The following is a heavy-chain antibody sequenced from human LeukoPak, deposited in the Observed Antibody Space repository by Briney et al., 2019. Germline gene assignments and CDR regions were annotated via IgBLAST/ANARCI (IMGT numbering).Heavy chain of an antibody. CDR1: GFTFSSYS. Sequence: GGSLRLSCAASGFTFSSYSMNWVRQAPGKGLEWVSSISSSSSYIYYADSVKGRFTISRDNAKNSLYLQMNSLRAEDTAVYYCARGGGFGLYFDYWGQGTLVTVSS. V-gene: IGHV3-21*04. CDR2: ISSSSSYI. D-gene: IGHD3-10*01. J-gene: IGHJ4*02. CDR3: ARGGGFGLYFDY.